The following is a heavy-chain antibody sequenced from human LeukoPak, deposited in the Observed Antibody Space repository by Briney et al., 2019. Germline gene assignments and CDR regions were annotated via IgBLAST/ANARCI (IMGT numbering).Heavy chain of an antibody. J-gene: IGHJ4*02. V-gene: IGHV3-74*01. CDR3: AKDRYYGDYFDY. CDR1: GFTFSSYW. Sequence: GGSLRLSCAASGFTFSSYWMHWVRQAPGKGLVWVSRINSDGSSTSYADSVKGRFTISRDNAKNTLYLQMNSLRAEDTAVYYCAKDRYYGDYFDYWGQGTLVTVSS. D-gene: IGHD4-17*01. CDR2: INSDGSST.